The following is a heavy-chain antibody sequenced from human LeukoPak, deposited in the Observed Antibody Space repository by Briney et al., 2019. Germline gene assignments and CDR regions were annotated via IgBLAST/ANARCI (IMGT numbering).Heavy chain of an antibody. D-gene: IGHD3-22*01. CDR1: GFTFSTYA. Sequence: GGSLRLSCAASGFTFSTYAMSWVRQTPGKGLEWVSVISGGGDITYYADSVKGRFTISRDNSENTVYLQMNSLRAEDTAVYYCAKDLYNYYDSSGYYRGCFDIWGQGTMVTVSS. V-gene: IGHV3-23*01. CDR2: ISGGGDIT. J-gene: IGHJ3*02. CDR3: AKDLYNYYDSSGYYRGCFDI.